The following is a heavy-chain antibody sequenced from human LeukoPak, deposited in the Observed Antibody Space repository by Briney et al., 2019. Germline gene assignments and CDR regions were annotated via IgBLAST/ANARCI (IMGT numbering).Heavy chain of an antibody. CDR1: GGSFGGYY. D-gene: IGHD5-12*01. CDR3: ATVAGGGYDAPYYFDY. Sequence: SETLSLTCAVYGGSFGGYYWSWIRQPPGKGLEWIGEINHSGSTNYNPSLKSRVTISVDTSKNQFSLKLSSVTAADTAVYYCATVAGGGYDAPYYFDYWGQGTLVTVSS. V-gene: IGHV4-34*01. CDR2: INHSGST. J-gene: IGHJ4*02.